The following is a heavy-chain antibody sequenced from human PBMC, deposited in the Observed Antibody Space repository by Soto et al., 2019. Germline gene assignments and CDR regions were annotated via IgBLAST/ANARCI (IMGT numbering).Heavy chain of an antibody. J-gene: IGHJ3*02. CDR1: GFTFSDHY. V-gene: IGHV3-72*01. D-gene: IGHD1-20*01. CDR3: ARARYNWNDVNDAFDI. Sequence: GGSLRLSCAASGFTFSDHYMDWVRQAPGKGLEWVGRTRNKANSYTTEYAASVKGRFTISRDDSKNSLYLQMNSLKTEDTAVYYCARARYNWNDVNDAFDIWGQGTMVTVSS. CDR2: TRNKANSYTT.